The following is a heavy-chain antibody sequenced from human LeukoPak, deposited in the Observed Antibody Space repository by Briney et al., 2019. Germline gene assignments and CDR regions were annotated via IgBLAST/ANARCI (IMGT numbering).Heavy chain of an antibody. J-gene: IGHJ4*02. V-gene: IGHV1-69*04. Sequence: SVKVSCKASGGTFSSYAISWVRQAPGQGLECMGRIIPILGIANYAQKFQGRVTITADKSTSTAYIELSSLRSEDTAGYYCARDIGYCSGGSCTDYWGQGTLVTVSS. CDR1: GGTFSSYA. D-gene: IGHD2-15*01. CDR3: ARDIGYCSGGSCTDY. CDR2: IIPILGIA.